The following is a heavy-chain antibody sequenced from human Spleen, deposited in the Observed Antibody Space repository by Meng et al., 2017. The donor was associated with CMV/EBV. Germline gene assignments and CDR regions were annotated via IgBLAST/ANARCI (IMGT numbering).Heavy chain of an antibody. D-gene: IGHD2-8*02. V-gene: IGHV4-34*01. CDR3: ARPLGNTVAFDY. CDR2: INHSGST. CDR1: GGSFSDYY. J-gene: IGHJ4*02. Sequence: CAVYGGSFSDYYWTWIRQPPGKGLEWIGEINHSGSTNYNPSLKSRVTILVDTSKNQFSLRLSSVTAADTAVYYCARPLGNTVAFDYWGQGTLVTVSS.